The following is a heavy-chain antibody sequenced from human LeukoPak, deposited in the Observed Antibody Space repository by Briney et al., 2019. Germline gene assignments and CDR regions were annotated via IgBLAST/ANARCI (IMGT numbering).Heavy chain of an antibody. V-gene: IGHV4-59*08. D-gene: IGHD3-10*01. CDR2: IYYSGST. CDR3: ARHDPMVRGVDY. J-gene: IGHJ4*02. CDR1: GGSISSYY. Sequence: SETLSLTCTVSGGSISSYYWSWIRQPPGKRLEWIGYIYYSGSTNYNPSLKSRVTISVDTSKNQFSLKLSSVTAADTAVYYCARHDPMVRGVDYWGQGTLVTVSS.